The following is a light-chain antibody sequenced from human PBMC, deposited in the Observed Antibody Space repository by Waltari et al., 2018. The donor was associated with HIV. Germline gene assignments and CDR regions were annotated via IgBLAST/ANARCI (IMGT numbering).Light chain of an antibody. CDR1: GSDVGSYDL. CDR3: CSYAGSRVFVV. J-gene: IGLJ3*02. V-gene: IGLV2-23*02. Sequence: QSALTQPASVSGSPGQSITISCTGTGSDVGSYDLVSWYQQHPVKFPKLILSEVTKRPSVFSNRFSGSKSGNTASLTISGLQAEDEADYYCCSYAGSRVFVVFGGGTKVSVL. CDR2: EVT.